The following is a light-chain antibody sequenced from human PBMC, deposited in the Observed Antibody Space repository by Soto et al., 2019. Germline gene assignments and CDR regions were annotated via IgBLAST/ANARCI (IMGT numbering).Light chain of an antibody. CDR2: EVT. J-gene: IGLJ3*02. CDR1: TSDVGGYDY. V-gene: IGLV2-14*01. Sequence: QSVLTQPASVSGSPGQSIAISCTGTTSDVGGYDYVSWYQQHPGKAPKVIIYEVTNRPSGVSTRFSGSKSGNTASLTISGLQPDDEADYYCSSFTSSHPWVFGGGTKLTVL. CDR3: SSFTSSHPWV.